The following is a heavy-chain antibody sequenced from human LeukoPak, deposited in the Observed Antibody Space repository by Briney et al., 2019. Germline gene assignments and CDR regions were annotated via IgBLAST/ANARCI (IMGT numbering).Heavy chain of an antibody. CDR1: GFAFSSYG. CDR2: VSGSGRYT. V-gene: IGHV3-23*01. D-gene: IGHD6-19*01. J-gene: IGHJ4*02. Sequence: GGSLRLSCAASGFAFSSYGMSWVRQAPGKGLEWVSSVSGSGRYTFYGDSVKGRFTLSRDNSKNTLYLQMNSLRAEDTAVYYCARERASSGWYLGYWGQGTLVTVSS. CDR3: ARERASSGWYLGY.